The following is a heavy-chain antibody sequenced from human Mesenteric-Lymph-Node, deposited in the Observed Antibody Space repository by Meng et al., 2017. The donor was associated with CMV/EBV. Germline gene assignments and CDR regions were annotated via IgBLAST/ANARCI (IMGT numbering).Heavy chain of an antibody. Sequence: GSLRLSCAVYGGSFSGYYWSWIRQPPGKGLEWIGEINHSGSTNYNPSLKSRVTISVDTSKNQFSLKLSSVTAADTAVYYCARVGPITMGAFDIWGQGTMVTVSS. CDR1: GGSFSGYY. D-gene: IGHD3-10*01. J-gene: IGHJ3*02. V-gene: IGHV4-34*01. CDR2: INHSGST. CDR3: ARVGPITMGAFDI.